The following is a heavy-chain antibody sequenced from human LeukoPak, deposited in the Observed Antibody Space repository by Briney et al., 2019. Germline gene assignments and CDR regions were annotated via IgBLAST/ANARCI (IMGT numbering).Heavy chain of an antibody. Sequence: GRSLRLSCAASGFTFSSYAMHWVRQAPGKGLEWVAVISYDGSNKYYADSVKGRFTISRDNSKNTLYLQMNSLRAEDTAVYYCARGRGYSSSWYPYLDYWGQGTLVTVSS. V-gene: IGHV3-30-3*01. J-gene: IGHJ4*02. CDR3: ARGRGYSSSWYPYLDY. CDR1: GFTFSSYA. CDR2: ISYDGSNK. D-gene: IGHD6-13*01.